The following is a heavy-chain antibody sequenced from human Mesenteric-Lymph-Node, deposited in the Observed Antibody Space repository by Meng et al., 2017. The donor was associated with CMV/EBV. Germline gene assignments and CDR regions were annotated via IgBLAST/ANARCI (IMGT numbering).Heavy chain of an antibody. J-gene: IGHJ2*01. CDR3: ARDVLRADWYFDL. V-gene: IGHV3-11*01. CDR1: GFTFSDYY. D-gene: IGHD3-16*01. CDR2: ISSSGSTI. Sequence: GGSLRLSCAASGFTFSDYYMTWIRQAPGKGLEWVSYISSSGSTIYYADSVKGRFTISRDNAKNSLYLQMSSLRVKDTAVYYCARDVLRADWYFDLWGRGTLVTVSS.